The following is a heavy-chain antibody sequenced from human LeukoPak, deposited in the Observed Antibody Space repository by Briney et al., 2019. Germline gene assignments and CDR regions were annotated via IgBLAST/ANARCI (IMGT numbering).Heavy chain of an antibody. Sequence: ASVKVSCKASGYTFTSYDINWVRQATGQGLEWMGWMNPNSGNTAYAQKFQGRVTITRNTSISTAYMELRSLRSDDTAVYYCARKNDYSNLADYWGQGTLVTVSS. CDR2: MNPNSGNT. J-gene: IGHJ4*02. D-gene: IGHD4-11*01. CDR3: ARKNDYSNLADY. CDR1: GYTFTSYD. V-gene: IGHV1-8*03.